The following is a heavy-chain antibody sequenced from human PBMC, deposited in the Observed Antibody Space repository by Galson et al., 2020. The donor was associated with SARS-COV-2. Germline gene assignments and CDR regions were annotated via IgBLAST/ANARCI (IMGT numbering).Heavy chain of an antibody. D-gene: IGHD3-10*01. V-gene: IGHV4-39*01. CDR1: GGSISSSSYY. Sequence: SETLSLTCTVSGGSISSSSYYWGWIRQPPGKGLEWIGSIYYSGSTYYNPSLKSRVTISVDTSKNQFSLKLSSVTAADTAVYYCVRRADYYGSGSFDYWGQGTLVTVSS. J-gene: IGHJ4*02. CDR3: VRRADYYGSGSFDY. CDR2: IYYSGST.